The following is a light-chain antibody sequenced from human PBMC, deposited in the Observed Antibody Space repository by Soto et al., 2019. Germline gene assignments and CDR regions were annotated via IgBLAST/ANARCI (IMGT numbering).Light chain of an antibody. Sequence: QSALTPPASVSGSPGQYIPSSCTGTSSDVGGYNSVSWYRQDPGKAPKLTIYDVTNRPSGVSNRFAGSKSGNTASLTISRLQAEDEADYDCSSFTRSITSVCGPGSKVNVL. J-gene: IGLJ1*01. V-gene: IGLV2-14*01. CDR3: SSFTRSITSV. CDR2: DVT. CDR1: SSDVGGYNS.